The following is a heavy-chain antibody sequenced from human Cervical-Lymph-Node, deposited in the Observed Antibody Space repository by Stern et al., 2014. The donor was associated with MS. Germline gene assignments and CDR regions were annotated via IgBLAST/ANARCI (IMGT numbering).Heavy chain of an antibody. J-gene: IGHJ5*02. CDR3: ARNELRFDP. D-gene: IGHD1-1*01. V-gene: IGHV3-21*01. CDR1: GFTFSSYS. CDR2: ISISSSYI. Sequence: VQLVESGGGLVKPGGSLRLSCAASGFTFSSYSMNWVRQAPGQGLDWVSSISISSSYIYYADSVKGRFSISRDNAKNALYLQMNSLRAEDTAVYYCARNELRFDPWGQGTLVTVSS.